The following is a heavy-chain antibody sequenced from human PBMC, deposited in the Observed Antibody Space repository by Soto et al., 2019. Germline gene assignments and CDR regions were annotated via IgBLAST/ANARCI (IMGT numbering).Heavy chain of an antibody. D-gene: IGHD5-18*01. J-gene: IGHJ6*02. V-gene: IGHV1-69*13. CDR3: ATDRGYSYANYYYHGMDV. CDR2: IIPIFGTA. CDR1: GGTFSSYA. Sequence: SVKVSCKASGGTFSSYAISWVRQAPGQGLEWMGGIIPIFGTANYAQKFQGRVTITADESTSTAYMELSSLRSEDTAVYYCATDRGYSYANYYYHGMDVWGQGSTVTVSS.